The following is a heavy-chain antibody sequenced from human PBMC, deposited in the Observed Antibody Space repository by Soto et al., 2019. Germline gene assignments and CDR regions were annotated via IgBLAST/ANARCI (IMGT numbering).Heavy chain of an antibody. V-gene: IGHV4-59*01. CDR2: IYYSGST. J-gene: IGHJ4*02. Sequence: SETLSLTCTVSGGSISSYYWSWIRQPPGKGLEWIGYIYYSGSTNYNPSLKSRVTISVDTSKNQFSLKLSSVTAADTAVYYCARDGGYSYGYGGFDYWGQGTLVTVSS. CDR3: ARDGGYSYGYGGFDY. CDR1: GGSISSYY. D-gene: IGHD5-18*01.